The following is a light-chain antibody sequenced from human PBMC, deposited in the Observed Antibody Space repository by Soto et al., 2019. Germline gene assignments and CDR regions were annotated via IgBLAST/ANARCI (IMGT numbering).Light chain of an antibody. CDR1: QGINSY. Sequence: IQLTQSPSSLSASVGDRVTITCRASQGINSYLAWYQQKPGKVPQLLIYEASILQSGVPSRFSGSGSGTEFTLTISSLQSEDFAVYYCQQYNNWPPTWTFGQGTKVDIK. CDR2: EAS. J-gene: IGKJ1*01. CDR3: QQYNNWPPTWT. V-gene: IGKV1-9*01.